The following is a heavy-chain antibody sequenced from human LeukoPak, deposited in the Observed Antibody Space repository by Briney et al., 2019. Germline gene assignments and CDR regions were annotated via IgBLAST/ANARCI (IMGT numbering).Heavy chain of an antibody. CDR3: ATKQWLAPPPDS. D-gene: IGHD6-19*01. J-gene: IGHJ4*02. CDR2: IKTGQTVT. V-gene: IGHV3-74*01. Sequence: GGSLTLFCSASGFTFSKYLVLCLRQARGRGLESVSRIKTGQTVTTYADHVKGRFTLSRDNADNTMFLQMNSVRVEDTAVYYCATKQWLAPPPDSWGQGTPVTVSS. CDR1: GFTFSKYL.